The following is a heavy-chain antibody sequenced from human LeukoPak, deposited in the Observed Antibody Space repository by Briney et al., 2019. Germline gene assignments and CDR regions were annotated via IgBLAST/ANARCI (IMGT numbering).Heavy chain of an antibody. J-gene: IGHJ4*02. V-gene: IGHV4-59*01. CDR2: IYYSGST. CDR1: GGSISSYY. D-gene: IGHD4-23*01. Sequence: SETLSLTCTVSGGSISSYYWSLIRQPPGKGLEWIGYIYYSGSTNYNPSLKSRVTISVDTSKNQFSLKLSSVTAADTAMYYCASGGNPTFDYWGQGTLVTVSS. CDR3: ASGGNPTFDY.